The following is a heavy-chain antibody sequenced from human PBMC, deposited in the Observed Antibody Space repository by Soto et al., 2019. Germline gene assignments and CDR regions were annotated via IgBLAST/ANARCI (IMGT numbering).Heavy chain of an antibody. V-gene: IGHV1-69*13. CDR2: IIPMFRTA. J-gene: IGHJ4*02. CDR3: ARGHSYIEPSFDY. CDR1: GVTFSTYS. D-gene: IGHD3-10*01. Sequence: SVKVSCKXSGVTFSTYSFNWVRQAPGQGLQWMGGIIPMFRTAKYGQRFQGRVTITADESTDTVYLELSGLRHDDTAVYFCARGHSYIEPSFDYWGQGSLVTVSS.